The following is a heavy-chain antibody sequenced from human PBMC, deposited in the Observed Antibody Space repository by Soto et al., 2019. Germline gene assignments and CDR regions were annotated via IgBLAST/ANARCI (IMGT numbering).Heavy chain of an antibody. D-gene: IGHD6-19*01. CDR3: VKDGSSGWPYYYGMDV. J-gene: IGHJ6*02. V-gene: IGHV3-30*18. Sequence: GGSLRLSCAASGFTFSSYGMHWVRQAPGKGLEWVAVISYDGSNKYYADSLKGRLTVSRDNSKNTPYLQMSSLRAEDTAVYYCVKDGSSGWPYYYGMDVWGQGTTVTVSS. CDR2: ISYDGSNK. CDR1: GFTFSSYG.